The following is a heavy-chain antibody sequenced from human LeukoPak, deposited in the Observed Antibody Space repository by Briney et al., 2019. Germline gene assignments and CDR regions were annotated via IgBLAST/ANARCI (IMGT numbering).Heavy chain of an antibody. CDR2: INHSGST. CDR1: GGSISGYY. CDR3: ARDQRYCSSTSCYLGYYYYYYGIDV. Sequence: SETLSLTCTVSGGSISGYYWSWIRQPPGKGLEWIGEINHSGSTNYNPSLKSRVTISVDASKNQFSLKLSSVTAADTAVYYCARDQRYCSSTSCYLGYYYYYYGIDVWGQGTTVTVSS. V-gene: IGHV4-34*01. J-gene: IGHJ6*02. D-gene: IGHD2-2*01.